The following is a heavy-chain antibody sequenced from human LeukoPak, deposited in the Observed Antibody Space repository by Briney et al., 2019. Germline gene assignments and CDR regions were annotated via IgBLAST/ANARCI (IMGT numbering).Heavy chain of an antibody. CDR1: GGSISSYY. V-gene: IGHV4-59*01. Sequence: SETLSLTCTVSGGSISSYYWSWIRQPPGKGLEWIGYIYYSGSTNYNPSLKGRVTISVDTSKNQFSLKLSSVTAADTAVYYCARGGWLFPSDAFDIWGQGTMVTVSS. D-gene: IGHD3-22*01. J-gene: IGHJ3*02. CDR2: IYYSGST. CDR3: ARGGWLFPSDAFDI.